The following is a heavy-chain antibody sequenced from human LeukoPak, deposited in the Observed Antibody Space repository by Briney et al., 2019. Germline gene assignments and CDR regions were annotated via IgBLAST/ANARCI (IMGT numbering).Heavy chain of an antibody. CDR3: ARDFGYYYDLFDP. Sequence: GGSLRLSCAASGFTLGSCWMNWVRQAPGKGLVWVSSISSSSSYIYYADSVKGRFTISRDNAKNSLYLQMNSLRAEDTAVYYCARDFGYYYDLFDPWGQGTLVTVSS. V-gene: IGHV3-21*01. D-gene: IGHD3-22*01. CDR1: GFTLGSCW. CDR2: ISSSSSYI. J-gene: IGHJ5*02.